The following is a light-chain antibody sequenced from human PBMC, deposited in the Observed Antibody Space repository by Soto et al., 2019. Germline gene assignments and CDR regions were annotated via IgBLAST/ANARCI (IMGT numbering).Light chain of an antibody. CDR3: QQYNNWPPLT. Sequence: EIVMTQSPATLSVSPGARATLSCRASQSVSSNLAWYQQKPGQAPRLLIYGASTRATGIPARLSGSGSGTEFTLTISSLQSEDFAVYYCQQYNNWPPLTFGGGTKVEIK. CDR2: GAS. J-gene: IGKJ4*02. V-gene: IGKV3-15*01. CDR1: QSVSSN.